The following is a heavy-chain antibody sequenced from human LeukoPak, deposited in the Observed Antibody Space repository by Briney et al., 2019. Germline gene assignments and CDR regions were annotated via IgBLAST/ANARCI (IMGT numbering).Heavy chain of an antibody. CDR2: IYYSGST. CDR3: ARDNWELLEVYYFDY. Sequence: SETLSLTCTVSGGSISSGGYYWSWIRQHPGKGLEWIGYIYYSGSTYYNPSLKSRVTISVDTSKNQFSLKLSSVTAADTAVYYCARDNWELLEVYYFDYWGQGTLVTVSS. V-gene: IGHV4-31*03. CDR1: GGSISSGGYY. J-gene: IGHJ4*02. D-gene: IGHD1-26*01.